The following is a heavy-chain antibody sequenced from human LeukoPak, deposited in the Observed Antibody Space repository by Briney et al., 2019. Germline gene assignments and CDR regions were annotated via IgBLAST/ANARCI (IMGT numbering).Heavy chain of an antibody. D-gene: IGHD2-21*02. CDR2: IIPILGIA. V-gene: IGHV1-69*04. Sequence: SVKVSCKASGGTFSSYAISWVRQAPGQGLEWMGRIIPILGIANYAQKFQGRVTITADRSTSTAYMELSSLRSEDTAVYYCAYIVAVTATTFDYWGQGTLVTVSS. CDR1: GGTFSSYA. CDR3: AYIVAVTATTFDY. J-gene: IGHJ4*02.